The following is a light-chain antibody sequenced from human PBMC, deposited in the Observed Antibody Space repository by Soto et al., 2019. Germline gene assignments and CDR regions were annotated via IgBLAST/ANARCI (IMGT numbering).Light chain of an antibody. V-gene: IGLV2-14*01. CDR3: SSYTSSSTLV. J-gene: IGLJ1*01. CDR2: DFS. CDR1: RSDVGGYNY. Sequence: QSVLNQPASVSGSPGQSITISCTGTRSDVGGYNYVSWYQQHPGKVPKLMIFDFSSRPSGVSNRFSGSKSGNTASLTISGLQAEDEADYYCSSYTSSSTLVFGTGTKVTVL.